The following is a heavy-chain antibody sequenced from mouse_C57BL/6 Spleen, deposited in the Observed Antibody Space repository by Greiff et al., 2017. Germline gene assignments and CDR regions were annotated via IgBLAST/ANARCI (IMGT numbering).Heavy chain of an antibody. D-gene: IGHD2-12*01. J-gene: IGHJ3*01. CDR2: IHPNSGST. V-gene: IGHV1-64*01. CDR1: GYTFTSYW. CDR3: ARQEIRGGFAY. Sequence: VQLQQPGAELVKPGASVKLSCKASGYTFTSYWMHWVKQRPGQGLEWIGMIHPNSGSTNYNEKFKSKATLTVDKSSSTAYMQLSSLTSEDSAVYYCARQEIRGGFAYWGQGTLVTVSA.